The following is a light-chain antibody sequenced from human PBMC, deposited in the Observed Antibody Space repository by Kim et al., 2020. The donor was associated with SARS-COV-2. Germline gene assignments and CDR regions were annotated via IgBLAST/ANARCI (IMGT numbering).Light chain of an antibody. Sequence: GQSIIISCTGTSSDVDGYNSVSWYQHNPGKAPKLMIFGVNKRPSGVSNRFSGSKSGNTTSLTISGLQAEDEADYYCTSYTSSSTLVFGGGTQLTVL. J-gene: IGLJ2*01. V-gene: IGLV2-14*03. CDR2: GVN. CDR1: SSDVDGYNS. CDR3: TSYTSSSTLV.